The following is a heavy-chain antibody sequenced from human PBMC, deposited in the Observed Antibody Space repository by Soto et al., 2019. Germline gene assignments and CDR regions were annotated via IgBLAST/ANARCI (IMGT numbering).Heavy chain of an antibody. Sequence: PGESLKISCKGSGYSFTSYWIGWVRQMPGKGLEWMGIIYPGDSDTRYSPSFQGQVTISADKSISTAYLQWSSLKASDTAMYYCARRRLSESIDTAMPDYYYYGMDVWGQGTTVTVSS. D-gene: IGHD5-18*01. CDR2: IYPGDSDT. J-gene: IGHJ6*02. V-gene: IGHV5-51*01. CDR1: GYSFTSYW. CDR3: ARRRLSESIDTAMPDYYYYGMDV.